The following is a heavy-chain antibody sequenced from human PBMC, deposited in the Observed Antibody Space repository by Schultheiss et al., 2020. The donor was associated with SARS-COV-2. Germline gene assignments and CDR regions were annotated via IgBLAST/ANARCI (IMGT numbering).Heavy chain of an antibody. CDR2: ISSSSSTI. Sequence: GGSLRLSCAASGFTFSSYTMNWVRQAPGKRLEWVSYISSSSSTIYYADSVKGRFTISRDNAKNSLYLQMNSLRAEDTAVYYCARDSGVTSYYDNDAFDIWGQGTMVTVSS. J-gene: IGHJ3*02. CDR3: ARDSGVTSYYDNDAFDI. V-gene: IGHV3-48*01. D-gene: IGHD3-22*01. CDR1: GFTFSSYT.